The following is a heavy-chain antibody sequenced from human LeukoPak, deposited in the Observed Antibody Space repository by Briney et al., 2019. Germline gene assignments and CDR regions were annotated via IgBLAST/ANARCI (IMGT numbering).Heavy chain of an antibody. CDR3: ARDNSVRDEAWWFNP. CDR2: ISTYNGDT. D-gene: IGHD5-24*01. V-gene: IGHV1-18*01. Sequence: GASVKVSCKASGYTFNSHGITWVRQAPGQGLEWMGWISTYNGDTNYAPKLQGRVTMTTDTSTSTDYLELSSLRSEDTAVYYCARDNSVRDEAWWFNPWGQGTLVTVSS. J-gene: IGHJ5*02. CDR1: GYTFNSHG.